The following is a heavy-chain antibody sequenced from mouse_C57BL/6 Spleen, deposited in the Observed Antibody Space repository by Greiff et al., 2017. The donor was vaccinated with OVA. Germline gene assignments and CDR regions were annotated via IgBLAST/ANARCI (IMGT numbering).Heavy chain of an antibody. CDR3: ARSQLRAYYFDY. J-gene: IGHJ2*01. D-gene: IGHD3-2*02. Sequence: VQLKQPGAELVMPGASVKLSCKASGYTFTSYWMHWVKQRPGQGLEWIGEIDPSDSYTNYNQKFKGKSTLTVDKSSSTAYMQLSSLTSEDSAVYYCARSQLRAYYFDYWGQGTTLTVSS. V-gene: IGHV1-69*01. CDR1: GYTFTSYW. CDR2: IDPSDSYT.